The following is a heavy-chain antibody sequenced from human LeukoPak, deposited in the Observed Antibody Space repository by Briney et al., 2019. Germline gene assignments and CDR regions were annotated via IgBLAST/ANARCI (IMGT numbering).Heavy chain of an antibody. CDR1: GSPFSSYS. CDR2: NSGSGGST. CDR3: AKGGNVVVTAILWGNDYYYMDV. Sequence: GGPLRLSSAASGSPFSSYSMSLVRPAPGRGLGCVSANSGSGGSTYYADSVKGRFTISRDNSKNTLYLQMNSLRAEDTAVYYCAKGGNVVVTAILWGNDYYYMDVWGKGTTVTISS. V-gene: IGHV3-23*01. D-gene: IGHD2-21*02. J-gene: IGHJ6*03.